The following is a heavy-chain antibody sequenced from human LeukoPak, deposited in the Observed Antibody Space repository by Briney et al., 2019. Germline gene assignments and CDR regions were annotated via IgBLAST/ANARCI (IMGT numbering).Heavy chain of an antibody. CDR3: AREDCGGDCYSMLSENDAFDI. V-gene: IGHV4-30-4*08. D-gene: IGHD2-21*01. Sequence: PSQTLSLTCTVSGGSISSGDYYWSWIRQPPGKGLEWIGCIYYSGSTYYNPSLKSRVTISVDTSKNQFSLKLSSVTAADTAVYYCAREDCGGDCYSMLSENDAFDIWGQGTMVTVSS. CDR2: IYYSGST. J-gene: IGHJ3*02. CDR1: GGSISSGDYY.